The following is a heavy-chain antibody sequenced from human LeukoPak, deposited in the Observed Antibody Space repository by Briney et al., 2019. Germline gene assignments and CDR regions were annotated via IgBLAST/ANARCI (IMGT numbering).Heavy chain of an antibody. J-gene: IGHJ4*02. Sequence: TGGSLRLSCEASAFTFSSYSMNWVRQAPGKGLEWVSSISSSGSFMNYADAVKGRFTISRDNSKTTAYLQMNSLRAEDTAVYYCARATRPYFDYWGQGSLVTVSS. CDR1: AFTFSSYS. CDR2: ISSSGSFM. V-gene: IGHV3-21*01. CDR3: ARATRPYFDY. D-gene: IGHD1/OR15-1a*01.